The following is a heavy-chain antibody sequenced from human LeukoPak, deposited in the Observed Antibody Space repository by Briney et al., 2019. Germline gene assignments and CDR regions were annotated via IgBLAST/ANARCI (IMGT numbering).Heavy chain of an antibody. Sequence: EASVKVSCKASGGTFSSYAISWVRQAPGQGLEWMGGIIPIFGTANYAQKFQGRVTITADKSTSTAYMELSGLRSEDTAVYYCARVIAAAGGGDYFDYWGQGTLVTVSS. CDR3: ARVIAAAGGGDYFDY. CDR2: IIPIFGTA. CDR1: GGTFSSYA. J-gene: IGHJ4*02. V-gene: IGHV1-69*06. D-gene: IGHD6-13*01.